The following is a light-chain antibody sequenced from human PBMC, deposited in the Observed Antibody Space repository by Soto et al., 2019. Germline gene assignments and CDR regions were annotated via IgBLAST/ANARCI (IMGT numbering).Light chain of an antibody. CDR3: QQSYSSIIT. CDR1: QSISVY. J-gene: IGKJ5*01. Sequence: IHMTQSPSSLSASLGDRVTMAXRASQSISVYFNWYQQEPGXPPKXXXYDXSSLQSGVPSRLSGSGSGTDFTLTISSLQPEDFATYYCQQSYSSIITFGQGTRLEIK. CDR2: DXS. V-gene: IGKV1-39*01.